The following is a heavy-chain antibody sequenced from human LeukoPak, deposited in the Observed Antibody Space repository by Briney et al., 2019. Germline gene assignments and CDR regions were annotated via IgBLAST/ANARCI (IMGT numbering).Heavy chain of an antibody. V-gene: IGHV1-8*01. J-gene: IGHJ4*02. CDR2: MNPNSGNT. CDR3: ARGVTMVRGAPLNY. Sequence: ASVKVSCKASGYTFTSYDINWVRRATGQGLEWMGWMNPNSGNTGYAQKFQGRVTMTRNTSISTAYMELSSLRSEDTAVYYCARGVTMVRGAPLNYWGQGTLVTVSS. D-gene: IGHD3-10*01. CDR1: GYTFTSYD.